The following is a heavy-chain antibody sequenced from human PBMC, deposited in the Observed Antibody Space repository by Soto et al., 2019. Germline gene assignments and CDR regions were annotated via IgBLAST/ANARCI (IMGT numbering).Heavy chain of an antibody. D-gene: IGHD3-3*01. J-gene: IGHJ5*02. V-gene: IGHV3-23*01. CDR3: AKAPPFFWSGSYNWFDP. Sequence: EVQLLESGGGLVQPGGSLRLSCAASGFTFSSYAMRWVRQAPGKGLEWVSAISGSGGSTYYADSVKGRFTISRDNSKNTLYLQMNSLRAEDTAVYYCAKAPPFFWSGSYNWFDPWGQGTLVTVSS. CDR1: GFTFSSYA. CDR2: ISGSGGST.